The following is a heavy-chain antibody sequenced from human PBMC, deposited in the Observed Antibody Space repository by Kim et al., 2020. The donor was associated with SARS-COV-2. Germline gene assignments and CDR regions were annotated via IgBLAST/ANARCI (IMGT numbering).Heavy chain of an antibody. D-gene: IGHD2-2*02. CDR3: ARGRAGVVPAPILGLGPHYVDFIRDV. CDR1: GGSFSGFH. CDR2: INHSGGI. Sequence: SETLSLTCAVYGGSFSGFHWSWIRQSPGKGLEWIGEINHSGGINHNPSLKSRLTISMDTSKNQFSLKWTSVTAADTAFYYCARGRAGVVPAPILGLGPHYVDFIRDVWGHGTTVTV. V-gene: IGHV4-34*01. J-gene: IGHJ6*02.